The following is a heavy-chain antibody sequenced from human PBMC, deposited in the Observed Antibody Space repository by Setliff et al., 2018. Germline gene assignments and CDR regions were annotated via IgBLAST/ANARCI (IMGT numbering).Heavy chain of an antibody. Sequence: ASVKVSCKASGGTFSNYDISWVRQAPGQGLEWMGWISPYNGKTEHAQMFQGRVTMATDRTTNTAYMELRSLKSDDTAVYYCVRGSRSWGPRDYYYMDVWGQGTTVTVSS. CDR3: VRGSRSWGPRDYYYMDV. D-gene: IGHD2-2*01. J-gene: IGHJ6*03. V-gene: IGHV1-18*01. CDR1: GGTFSNYD. CDR2: ISPYNGKT.